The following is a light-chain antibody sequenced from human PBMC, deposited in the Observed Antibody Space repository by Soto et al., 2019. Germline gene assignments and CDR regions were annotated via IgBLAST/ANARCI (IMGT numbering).Light chain of an antibody. CDR3: CSYAGSYTP. CDR1: SSDVGGYNY. CDR2: DVS. Sequence: QSALTQPRSVSGSPGQSVTISCTGTSSDVGGYNYVSWYQQHPGKAPKLMIYDVSKRPSGVPDRFSGSKSGNTASLTISGLQAEDEADYSCCSYAGSYTPFGTGTKLTVL. J-gene: IGLJ1*01. V-gene: IGLV2-11*01.